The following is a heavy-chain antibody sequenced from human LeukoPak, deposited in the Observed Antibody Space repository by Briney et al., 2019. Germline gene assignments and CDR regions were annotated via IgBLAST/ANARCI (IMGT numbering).Heavy chain of an antibody. CDR1: GGSISTYY. J-gene: IGHJ4*02. CDR2: VYYIGST. D-gene: IGHD3-22*01. CDR3: AREDYDSSGSFDY. Sequence: SETLSLTCTVSGGSISTYYWSWIRQPPGKGLEWIGYVYYIGSTNYNPSLKSRVTISVDTSKNQFSLRLSSVTAADTAIYYCAREDYDSSGSFDYWGQGTLVTVSS. V-gene: IGHV4-59*01.